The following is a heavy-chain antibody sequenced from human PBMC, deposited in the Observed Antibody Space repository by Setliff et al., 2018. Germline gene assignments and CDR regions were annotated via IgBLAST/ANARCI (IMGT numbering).Heavy chain of an antibody. CDR3: ARTPDGFLGDGYNLNTLGYFDS. V-gene: IGHV4-34*01. Sequence: SETLSLTCAVYGASFSGYYWSWIRQPPGKGLEWIGEINHSGSTNCNPSLKSRVTISVDTSKNHFSLKLSSVTAADTAVYYCARTPDGFLGDGYNLNTLGYFDSWGQGTLVTVSS. CDR1: GASFSGYY. J-gene: IGHJ4*02. D-gene: IGHD3-3*01. CDR2: INHSGST.